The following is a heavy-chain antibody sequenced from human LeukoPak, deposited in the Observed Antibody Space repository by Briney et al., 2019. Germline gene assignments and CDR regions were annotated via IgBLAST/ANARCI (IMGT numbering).Heavy chain of an antibody. D-gene: IGHD5-12*01. Sequence: SETLSLTCTVSGGSVSTYHLGWIRQPPGKGLEWIGYSYYTGSTNYNPSLTGRVTISVDMSKNQFSLKLISVTAADTAVYHCARVRGGYDAIDHWGQGTLVTVSS. CDR2: SYYTGST. CDR1: GGSVSTYH. J-gene: IGHJ4*02. CDR3: ARVRGGYDAIDH. V-gene: IGHV4-59*02.